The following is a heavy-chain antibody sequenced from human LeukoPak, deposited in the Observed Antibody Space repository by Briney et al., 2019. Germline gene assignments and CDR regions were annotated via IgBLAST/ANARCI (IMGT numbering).Heavy chain of an antibody. CDR1: GGSFSGYY. J-gene: IGHJ4*02. Sequence: SETLSLTCTVSGGSFSGYYWSWIRQPPGKGLEWVGYISYSGSTNYNPSLKSRVTISVDTSKNQFSLKLSSVTAADTAIYYCARDGRAGSLFAYWGQGTLVTVSS. V-gene: IGHV4-59*01. CDR3: ARDGRAGSLFAY. D-gene: IGHD6-19*01. CDR2: ISYSGST.